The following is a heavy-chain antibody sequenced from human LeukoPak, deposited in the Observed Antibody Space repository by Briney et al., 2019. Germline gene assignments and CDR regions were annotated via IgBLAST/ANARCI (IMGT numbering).Heavy chain of an antibody. CDR1: GGTFSSYA. D-gene: IGHD1-26*01. Sequence: GASVKVSCKASGGTFSSYAISWVRQAPGQGLEWMGGIIPIFGTANYAQKFQGRVTITADESTSTAYMELSSLRSEDTAVYYCARDASGSYFGQYYYMDVWGKGTTVTISS. CDR3: ARDASGSYFGQYYYMDV. V-gene: IGHV1-69*01. CDR2: IIPIFGTA. J-gene: IGHJ6*03.